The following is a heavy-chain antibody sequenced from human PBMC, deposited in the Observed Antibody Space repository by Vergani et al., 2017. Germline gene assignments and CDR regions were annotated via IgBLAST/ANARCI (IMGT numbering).Heavy chain of an antibody. V-gene: IGHV3-23*01. J-gene: IGHJ1*01. CDR2: ISRTAGSP. CDR1: GFPYNQYG. Sequence: EVKVLESGGGLVQPGGSLRLSCAGSGFPYNQYGMSWVRQAPGRGLDWVSSISRTAGSPMYAESVKGRFTVSRDNSKNTVYLQMNDLRVDDTAVYYCVKHSSILSRRGDLHHWGQGTLVTVSS. D-gene: IGHD2-21*01. CDR3: VKHSSILSRRGDLHH.